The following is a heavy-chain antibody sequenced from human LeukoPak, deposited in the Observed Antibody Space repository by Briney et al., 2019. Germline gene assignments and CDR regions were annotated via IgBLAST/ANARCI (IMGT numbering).Heavy chain of an antibody. CDR1: GGSISSYY. D-gene: IGHD3-9*01. CDR2: IYYSGST. J-gene: IGHJ4*02. Sequence: SETLSLTCTVSGGSISSYYWSWIRQPPGKGLEWIGYIYYSGSTNYNPSLKSQVTISVDTSKNQFSLKLSSVTAADTAVYYCARAPYYDILTGYYASGYFDYWGQGTLVTVSS. CDR3: ARAPYYDILTGYYASGYFDY. V-gene: IGHV4-59*01.